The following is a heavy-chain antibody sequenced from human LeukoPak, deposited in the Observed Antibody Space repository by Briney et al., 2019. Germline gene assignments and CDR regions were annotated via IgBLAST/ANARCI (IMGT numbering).Heavy chain of an antibody. D-gene: IGHD6-19*01. CDR1: GGSFTGYY. Sequence: SETLSLICAVYGGSFTGYYWSWIRQPPGKGLEWIGEINHSGSTYSTPSLTSRATISVDTSKNQFSLKLSSVTAADTAVYYCARGPSSGWYHLWGQGTLVTVSS. CDR3: ARGPSSGWYHL. CDR2: INHSGST. J-gene: IGHJ5*02. V-gene: IGHV4-34*01.